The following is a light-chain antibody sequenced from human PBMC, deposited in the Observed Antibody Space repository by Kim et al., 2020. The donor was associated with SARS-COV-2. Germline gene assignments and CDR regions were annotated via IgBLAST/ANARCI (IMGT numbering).Light chain of an antibody. Sequence: SGESATLSCSASQSHSVYLAWYQHKPGQAPRLLIYDASNRATGIPARFSGSGSGTDFTLTISSLGPEAFAVYYCQQRSIWPPSITFGQGTRLEIK. CDR1: QSHSVY. V-gene: IGKV3-11*01. CDR2: DAS. CDR3: QQRSIWPPSIT. J-gene: IGKJ5*01.